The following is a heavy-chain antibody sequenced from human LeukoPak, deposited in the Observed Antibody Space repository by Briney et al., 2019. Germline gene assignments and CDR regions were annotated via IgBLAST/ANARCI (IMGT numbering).Heavy chain of an antibody. J-gene: IGHJ4*02. Sequence: GGSLRLSCVASGYTFRDHGMHWVRQAPGKGLEWVTMIWSTGTSAFYADSVRGRFTISRDNFKNTLYLQMNNLRVDDTGTYYCARELWRGYDYWGQGTLVTVSP. V-gene: IGHV3-33*01. CDR2: IWSTGTSA. D-gene: IGHD3-3*01. CDR3: ARELWRGYDY. CDR1: GYTFRDHG.